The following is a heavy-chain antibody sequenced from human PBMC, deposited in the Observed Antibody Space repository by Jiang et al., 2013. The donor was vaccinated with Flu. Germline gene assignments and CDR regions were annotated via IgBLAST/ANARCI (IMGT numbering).Heavy chain of an antibody. J-gene: IGHJ6*02. V-gene: IGHV3-30*02. D-gene: IGHD2-2*01. CDR3: ANGGVEFPVVPAPMDAMDV. CDR1: YG. Sequence: YGMHWVRQAPGKGLDWVAFIRYDGTNKYYVDSVKGRFIISRDNSKNTLYLQMNSLRAEDTAVYYCANGGVEFPVVPAPMDAMDVWGQGTTVTVSS. CDR2: IRYDGTNK.